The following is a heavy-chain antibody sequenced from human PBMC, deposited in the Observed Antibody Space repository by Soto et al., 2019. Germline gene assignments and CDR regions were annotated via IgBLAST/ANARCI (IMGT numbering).Heavy chain of an antibody. CDR2: MNPNSDNT. D-gene: IGHD2-2*01. CDR1: GYTFTSYD. Sequence: ASVKVSCKASGYTFTSYDINWVRQATGQGLEWMGWMNPNSDNTGYAQKFQGRVTMTRNTSISTAYMELSSLRSEDTAVYYCARGRCSSTSCSNWFDPWGQGTLVTVSS. V-gene: IGHV1-8*01. CDR3: ARGRCSSTSCSNWFDP. J-gene: IGHJ5*02.